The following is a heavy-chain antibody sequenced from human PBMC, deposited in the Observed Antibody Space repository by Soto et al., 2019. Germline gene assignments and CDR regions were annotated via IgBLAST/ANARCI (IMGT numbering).Heavy chain of an antibody. V-gene: IGHV5-51*01. CDR3: ARHQRDDASRKIDC. CDR2: INPADSDI. Sequence: VESLKISCQGSGYIFSSNWIGCFRQMPVKVLEWMGIINPADSDIKYSPSFQGQVTISADKSIGTAYLQWSSLKASDTAMYYCARHQRDDASRKIDCWGQGTLVTVSS. J-gene: IGHJ4*02. CDR1: GYIFSSNW. D-gene: IGHD3-16*01.